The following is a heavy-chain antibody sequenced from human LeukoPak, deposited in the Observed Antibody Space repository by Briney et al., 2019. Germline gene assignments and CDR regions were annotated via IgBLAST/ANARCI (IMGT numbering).Heavy chain of an antibody. Sequence: GGSLRLSCAASGFTFDDYGMSWVRQAPGKGLEWVSGINWNGGSTGYADSVKGRFTISRDNAKNSLYLQMNSLRAEDTALYYCARVHSSSWSENWFDPWGQETLVTVSS. CDR1: GFTFDDYG. CDR3: ARVHSSSWSENWFDP. D-gene: IGHD6-13*01. CDR2: INWNGGST. V-gene: IGHV3-20*04. J-gene: IGHJ5*02.